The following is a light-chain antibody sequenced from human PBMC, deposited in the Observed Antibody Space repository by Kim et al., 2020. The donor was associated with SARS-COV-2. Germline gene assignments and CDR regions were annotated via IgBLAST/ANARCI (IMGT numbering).Light chain of an antibody. V-gene: IGLV3-21*04. CDR1: NIGNKS. J-gene: IGLJ3*02. CDR3: QVWDSSSDHPV. CDR2: YDS. Sequence: SYELTQPPSVSVAPGKTARITCGGNNIGNKSVHWYQQKPGQAPVLVIYYDSDRPSGIPERFSGSNSGNTATLTISRVEAGDEADYYCQVWDSSSDHPVFGGGTQLTVL.